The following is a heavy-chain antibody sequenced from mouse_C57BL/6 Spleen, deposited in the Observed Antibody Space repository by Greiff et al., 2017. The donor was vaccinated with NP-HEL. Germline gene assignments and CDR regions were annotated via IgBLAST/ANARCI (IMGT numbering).Heavy chain of an antibody. D-gene: IGHD1-1*01. CDR3: ARNSDYYGSSYAMDY. Sequence: VQLQQSGPGLVAPSQSLSITCTVSGFSLTSYAISWVRQPPGKGLEWLGVIWTGGGTNYNSALKSRLSISKDNSKSQVFLKMNSLQTDDTARYYCARNSDYYGSSYAMDYWGQGTSVTVSS. CDR1: GFSLTSYA. J-gene: IGHJ4*01. CDR2: IWTGGGT. V-gene: IGHV2-9-1*01.